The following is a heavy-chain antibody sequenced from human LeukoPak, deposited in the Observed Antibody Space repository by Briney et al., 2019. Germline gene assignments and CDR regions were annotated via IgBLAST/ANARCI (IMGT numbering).Heavy chain of an antibody. CDR2: ISYDGSNK. J-gene: IGHJ6*02. D-gene: IGHD2-2*01. CDR3: ARDIVVVPAATNYYYYGMDV. CDR1: GFTFSSYA. Sequence: PGGSLRLSCAASGFTFSSYAMHWVRQAPGKGLEWVAVISYDGSNKYYADSVKGRFTISRDNSKSTLYLQMNSLRAEDTAVYYCARDIVVVPAATNYYYYGMDVWGQGTTVTVSS. V-gene: IGHV3-30-3*01.